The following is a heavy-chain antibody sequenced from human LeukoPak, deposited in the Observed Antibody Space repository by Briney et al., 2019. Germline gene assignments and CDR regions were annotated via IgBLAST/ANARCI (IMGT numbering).Heavy chain of an antibody. D-gene: IGHD6-13*01. J-gene: IGHJ4*02. CDR1: GYTFTGYY. CDR2: INPNSGGT. Sequence: ASVKVSCKASGYTFTGYYMHWVRQAPGQGLEWMGWINPNSGGTNYAQKFQGRVTMTRDTSISTAYMELRSLRSDDTAVYYCARDESSSSTELDYWGQGTLVTVSS. CDR3: ARDESSSSTELDY. V-gene: IGHV1-2*02.